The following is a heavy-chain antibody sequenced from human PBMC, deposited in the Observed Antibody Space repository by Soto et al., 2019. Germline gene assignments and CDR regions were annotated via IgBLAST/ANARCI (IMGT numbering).Heavy chain of an antibody. J-gene: IGHJ4*02. V-gene: IGHV1-69*13. Sequence: SVKVSCKASGGTFSSYAISWVRQAPGQGLEWMGGIIPIFGTANYAQKFQGRVTITADESTSTAYMELSSLRSEDTAVYYCARDNRFGESPELQDYWGQGTLVTVSS. CDR1: GGTFSSYA. CDR3: ARDNRFGESPELQDY. CDR2: IIPIFGTA. D-gene: IGHD3-10*01.